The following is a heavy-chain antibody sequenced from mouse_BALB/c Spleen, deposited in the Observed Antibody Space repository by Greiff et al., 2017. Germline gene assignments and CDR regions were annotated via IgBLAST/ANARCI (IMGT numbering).Heavy chain of an antibody. CDR3: AKTLITTVVAPSYAMDY. CDR2: IWRGGST. V-gene: IGHV2-5-1*01. Sequence: QVQLQQSGPSLVQPSQSLSITCTVSGFSLTSYGVHWVRQSPGKGLEWLGVIWRGGSTDYNAAFMSRLSITKDNSKSQVFFKMNSLQADDTAIYYCAKTLITTVVAPSYAMDYWGQGTSVTVSS. CDR1: GFSLTSYG. J-gene: IGHJ4*01. D-gene: IGHD1-1*01.